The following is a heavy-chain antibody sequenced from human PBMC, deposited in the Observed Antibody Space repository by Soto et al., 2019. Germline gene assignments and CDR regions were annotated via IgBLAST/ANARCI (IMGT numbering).Heavy chain of an antibody. D-gene: IGHD4-17*01. Sequence: GESLKISCKGSGYSFTSYWIGWVRQMPGKGLEWMGIIYPGDSDTRYSPSFQGQVTISADKSISTAYLQWSSLKASDTAMYYCARVMYGYGDYVQNYYCYYMDVWGKGTTVTVAS. CDR2: IYPGDSDT. CDR1: GYSFTSYW. J-gene: IGHJ6*03. V-gene: IGHV5-51*01. CDR3: ARVMYGYGDYVQNYYCYYMDV.